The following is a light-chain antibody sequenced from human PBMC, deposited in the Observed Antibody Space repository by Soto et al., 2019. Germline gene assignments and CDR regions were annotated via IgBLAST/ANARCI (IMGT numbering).Light chain of an antibody. V-gene: IGKV3-20*01. CDR1: QTITSGQ. CDR3: QQDGSS. J-gene: IGKJ2*01. Sequence: EIVLTQFPGTLSLSPGERATLSCRASQTITSGQLGWYQQKPGQAPRLLIYLISSRATGIPDRFSGSGSGTDFTLTISGLEPEDFAIYYCQQDGSSFGQGTKVEI. CDR2: LIS.